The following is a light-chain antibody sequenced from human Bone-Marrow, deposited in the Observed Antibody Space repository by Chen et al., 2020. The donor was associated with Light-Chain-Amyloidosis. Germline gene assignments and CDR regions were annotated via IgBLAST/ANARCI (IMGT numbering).Light chain of an antibody. CDR1: ELPTKY. Sequence: SYELTQPPSVSVSPGQTARITCPGDELPTKYAYWYQQKPGQAPVLVIHRDTERPSGISERFSGSSSGTTATLTISGVQAEEEADYHCQSADSSGTYEVIFGGGTKLTVL. CDR2: RDT. J-gene: IGLJ2*01. V-gene: IGLV3-25*02. CDR3: QSADSSGTYEVI.